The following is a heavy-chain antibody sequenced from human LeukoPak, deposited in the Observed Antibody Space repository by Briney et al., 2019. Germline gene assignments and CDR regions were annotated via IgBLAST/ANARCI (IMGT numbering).Heavy chain of an antibody. V-gene: IGHV1-2*02. CDR1: GYTFTGYY. D-gene: IGHD1-1*01. Sequence: GASVKVSCKASGYTFTGYYMHWVRQAPGQGLEWMGWINPNSGSTNYAQKFQGRVTMTRDTSISTAYMELSRLRSDDTAVYYCARERVLGGTQSNTEYFQHWGQGTLVTVSS. CDR3: ARERVLGGTQSNTEYFQH. CDR2: INPNSGST. J-gene: IGHJ1*01.